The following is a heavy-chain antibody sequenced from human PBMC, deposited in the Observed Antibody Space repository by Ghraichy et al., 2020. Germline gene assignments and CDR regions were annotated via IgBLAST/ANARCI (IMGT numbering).Heavy chain of an antibody. CDR2: ISYDGSNK. J-gene: IGHJ4*02. Sequence: GGSLRLSCAASGFTFSSYAMHWVRQAPGKGLEWVAVISYDGSNKYYADSVKGRFTISRDNSKNTLYLQMNSLRAEDTAVYYCARSTFLDDYGDYVRPLDYWGQGTLVTVSS. CDR3: ARSTFLDDYGDYVRPLDY. D-gene: IGHD4-17*01. V-gene: IGHV3-30*04. CDR1: GFTFSSYA.